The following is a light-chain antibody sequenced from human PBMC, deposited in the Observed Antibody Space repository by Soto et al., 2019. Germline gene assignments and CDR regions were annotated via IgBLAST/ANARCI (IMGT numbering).Light chain of an antibody. V-gene: IGKV1-27*01. J-gene: IGKJ1*01. CDR1: QGISNN. CDR2: GAS. CDR3: QKYDSAPLT. Sequence: DIQMTQSPSSLSASVGDRVTITCRASQGISNNLAWYQQKPGKVPKLLIYGASTLHSGVPSRFSGSGSGTHFTLTITTLQPEDVATYYCQKYDSAPLTFGQGTKVEFK.